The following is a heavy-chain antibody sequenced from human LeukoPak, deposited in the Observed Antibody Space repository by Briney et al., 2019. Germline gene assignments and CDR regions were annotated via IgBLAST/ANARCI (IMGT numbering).Heavy chain of an antibody. CDR3: ARQPFGSGSPYYFDF. Sequence: GGSLRLSCAPEIVSLRRWGMEWVRVAPGKGLEWVSSISSSSSYIYYADSVKGRFTISRDNAKNSLYLQMNSLRAEDTAVYYYARQPFGSGSPYYFDFWGQGTLVTVSS. CDR1: IVSLRRWG. V-gene: IGHV3-21*01. CDR2: ISSSSSYI. J-gene: IGHJ4*02. D-gene: IGHD3-10*01.